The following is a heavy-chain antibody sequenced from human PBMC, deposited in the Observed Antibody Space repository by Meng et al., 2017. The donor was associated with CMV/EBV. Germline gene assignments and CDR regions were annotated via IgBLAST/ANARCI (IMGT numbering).Heavy chain of an antibody. D-gene: IGHD2-2*01. J-gene: IGHJ5*02. CDR2: IYTSGST. CDR1: GGSISSYY. V-gene: IGHV4-4*07. CDR3: ARDLMNCSSTSCANWFDP. Sequence: VQLEESGPGLVKSSGTLFLTCTVSGGSISSYYWSWIRQPAGKGLEWIGRIYTSGSTNYNPSLKSRVTMSVDTSKNQFSLKLSSVTAADTAVYYCARDLMNCSSTSCANWFDPWGQGTLVTISS.